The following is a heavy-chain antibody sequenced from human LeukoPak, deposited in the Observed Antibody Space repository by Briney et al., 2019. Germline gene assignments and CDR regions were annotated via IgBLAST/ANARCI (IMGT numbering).Heavy chain of an antibody. CDR1: GGTFSSYA. J-gene: IGHJ5*02. V-gene: IGHV1-69*06. CDR3: ASLGQHCSSTSCYDGKRFDP. CDR2: IIPIFGTA. Sequence: TVKVSCKASGGTFSSYAISWVRQAPGQGLEWMGGIIPIFGTANYAQKFQGRVTITADKSTSTAYMELSTLRSEDTAVYYCASLGQHCSSTSCYDGKRFDPWGQGTLVTVSS. D-gene: IGHD2-2*01.